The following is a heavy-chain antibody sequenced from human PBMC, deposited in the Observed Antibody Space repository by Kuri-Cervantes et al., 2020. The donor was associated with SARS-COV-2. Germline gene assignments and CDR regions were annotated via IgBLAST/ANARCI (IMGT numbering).Heavy chain of an antibody. CDR2: INHSGST. Sequence: SETLSLTCAVYGGSFSGYYWSWIRQPPGKGLEWIGEINHSGSTNYNPSLKSRVTISADTSKNHFSLNLNSVTAADTAVYYCAREDAGFDYWGQGSQVTVSS. J-gene: IGHJ4*01. V-gene: IGHV4-34*01. CDR1: GGSFSGYY. CDR3: AREDAGFDY.